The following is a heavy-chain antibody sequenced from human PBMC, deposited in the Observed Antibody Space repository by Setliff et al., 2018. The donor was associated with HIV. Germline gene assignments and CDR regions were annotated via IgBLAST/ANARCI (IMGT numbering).Heavy chain of an antibody. CDR2: IFYSGNT. V-gene: IGHV4-31*03. CDR3: ARVGYCSSTSCYGGMDV. CDR1: GCSISSSNYY. J-gene: IGHJ6*02. Sequence: SETLSLTCTVSGCSISSSNYYWSWIRQHPGKGLEWIGYIFYSGNTYYNPSLKSRVTISVDTSKNQFSLKLSSVTAADTAVYYCARVGYCSSTSCYGGMDVWGQGTTVTVS. D-gene: IGHD2-2*03.